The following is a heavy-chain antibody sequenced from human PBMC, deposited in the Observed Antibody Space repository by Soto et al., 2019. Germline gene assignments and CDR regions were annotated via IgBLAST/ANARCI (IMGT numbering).Heavy chain of an antibody. CDR3: ARGSKFSGPHD. V-gene: IGHV4-31*03. D-gene: IGHD3-3*01. CDR1: GGSVSRGDYY. Sequence: PLSLTCTVSGGSVSRGDYYWSWFRQHPGKGLEWIGYIYYSGSTYYNPSLKSRVTISVDTSKNQFSQKLSSVTAADTAVYYCARGSKFSGPHDWCQGTLVTVSS. CDR2: IYYSGST. J-gene: IGHJ4*02.